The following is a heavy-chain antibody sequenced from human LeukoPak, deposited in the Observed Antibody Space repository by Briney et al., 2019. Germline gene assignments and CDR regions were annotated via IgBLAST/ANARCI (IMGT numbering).Heavy chain of an antibody. D-gene: IGHD2/OR15-2a*01. CDR2: LYSNDST. V-gene: IGHV3-53*01. J-gene: IGHJ4*02. CDR1: GFSVSSNY. Sequence: GGCLRLSCVASGFSVSSNYMSWVRQAPGKGLEWVSLLYSNDSTFYADSVKGRFTISRGNSKNTLYLQMNRLRAEDTAVYYCARDSSSFPNYFDYWGQGTLVTLSS. CDR3: ARDSSSFPNYFDY.